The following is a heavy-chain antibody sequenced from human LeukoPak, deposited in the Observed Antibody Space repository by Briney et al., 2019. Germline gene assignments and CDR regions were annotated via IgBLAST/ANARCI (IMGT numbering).Heavy chain of an antibody. CDR3: ARGRGGFLEWLRKEGLWFGESHYYYYYYMDV. V-gene: IGHV4-39*01. Sequence: SETLSLTCTVSGGSISSRNYYWGWVRQPPGKGLEWIGSINYSGNTYYNPSLKSRVTIPVDTSKNQFSLKLTSVTAADTAVYYCARGRGGFLEWLRKEGLWFGESHYYYYYYMDVWGKGTTVTVSS. J-gene: IGHJ6*03. CDR1: GGSISSRNYY. CDR2: INYSGNT. D-gene: IGHD3-3*01.